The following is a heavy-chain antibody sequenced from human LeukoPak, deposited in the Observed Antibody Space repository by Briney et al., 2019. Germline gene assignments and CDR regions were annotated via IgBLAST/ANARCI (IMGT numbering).Heavy chain of an antibody. D-gene: IGHD3-10*01. CDR1: GYTFTTYA. Sequence: ASVKVSCKASGYTFTTYAMNWVRQAPGQGLEWMGWINTNTGNPTYAQGFTGRFVFSLDTSVSTAYLQISSLKAEDTAVYYCARGNYYGSGSYGIGPLRFCDIWGQGTMVTVSS. CDR3: ARGNYYGSGSYGIGPLRFCDI. V-gene: IGHV7-4-1*02. J-gene: IGHJ3*02. CDR2: INTNTGNP.